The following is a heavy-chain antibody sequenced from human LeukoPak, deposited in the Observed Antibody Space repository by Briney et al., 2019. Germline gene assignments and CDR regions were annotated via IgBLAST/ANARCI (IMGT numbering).Heavy chain of an antibody. V-gene: IGHV3-23*01. J-gene: IGHJ4*02. Sequence: GGSLRLSCAASGFTFSSYDMSWVRQAPGKGLEWVSAISGSGGGTYYADSVKGRFTISRDNSKNTLYLQMNSLRAEDTAVYYCAKDQEYSSGWYRTPFDYWGQGTLVTVSS. CDR3: AKDQEYSSGWYRTPFDY. CDR2: ISGSGGGT. D-gene: IGHD6-19*01. CDR1: GFTFSSYD.